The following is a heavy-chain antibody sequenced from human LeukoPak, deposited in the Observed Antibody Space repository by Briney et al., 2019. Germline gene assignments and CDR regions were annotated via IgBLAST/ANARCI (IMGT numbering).Heavy chain of an antibody. CDR1: GFTFSSYA. V-gene: IGHV3-23*01. CDR3: ARDPTDYGDYATDY. Sequence: GGSLRLSCAASGFTFSSYAMSWVRQAPGKGLEWVSAISGSGGSTYYADSVKGRFTISRDNSKNTLYLQMNSLRAEDTAVYYCARDPTDYGDYATDYWGQGTLVTVSS. CDR2: ISGSGGST. D-gene: IGHD4-17*01. J-gene: IGHJ4*02.